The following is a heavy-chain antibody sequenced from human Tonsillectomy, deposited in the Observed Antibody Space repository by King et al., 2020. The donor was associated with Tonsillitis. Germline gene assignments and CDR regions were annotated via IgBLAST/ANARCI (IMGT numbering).Heavy chain of an antibody. V-gene: IGHV4-59*01. Sequence: VQLQESGPGLVKPSETLSLTCTVSGGSISSYYWSWIRQPPGKGREGIGLIYYIGSTNYTPPLKSRVTITVDTSKNQFSLKLSSVTAADTAVYYCARDLFYDSESYDAFDIWGQGTMVTVSS. CDR2: IYYIGST. CDR1: GGSISSYY. J-gene: IGHJ3*02. D-gene: IGHD3-22*01. CDR3: ARDLFYDSESYDAFDI.